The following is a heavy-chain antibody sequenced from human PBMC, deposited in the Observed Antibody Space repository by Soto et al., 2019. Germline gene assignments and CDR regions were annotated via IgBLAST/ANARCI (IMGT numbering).Heavy chain of an antibody. CDR3: ARQSYYDSSGYFDY. CDR1: GYSFTSYW. CDR2: IYPGDSDT. D-gene: IGHD3-22*01. Sequence: ESLSNSCKGSGYSFTSYWIGWVRQMPGKGLEWMGIIYPGDSDTRYSPSFQGQVTISANKSISTAYLQWSSLKASDTAMYYCARQSYYDSSGYFDYWGQGTLVTVYS. V-gene: IGHV5-51*01. J-gene: IGHJ4*02.